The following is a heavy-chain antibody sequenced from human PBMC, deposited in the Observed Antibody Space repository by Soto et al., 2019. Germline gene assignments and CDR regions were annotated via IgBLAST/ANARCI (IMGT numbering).Heavy chain of an antibody. Sequence: QVQLQESGPGLVKPSDTLSLTCAVSGYSISSSHWWGWIRQPPGKGLEWIGYIYYSGSTYYNPSLKSRATMSVDTSKNQCSLQLRSVTAVDTAVYYCARTLGGVYGFDYWGQGTLVTVSS. CDR1: GYSISSSHW. CDR2: IYYSGST. V-gene: IGHV4-28*01. D-gene: IGHD3-16*01. CDR3: ARTLGGVYGFDY. J-gene: IGHJ4*02.